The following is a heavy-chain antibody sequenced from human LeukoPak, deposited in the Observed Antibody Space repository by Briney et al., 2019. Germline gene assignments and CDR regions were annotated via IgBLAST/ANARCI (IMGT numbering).Heavy chain of an antibody. V-gene: IGHV1-46*01. CDR1: GYTFTSYY. CDR3: AITGGYYYDSSGYYPYFDC. J-gene: IGHJ4*02. CDR2: INPSGGST. D-gene: IGHD3-22*01. Sequence: ASVKVSCKASGYTFTSYYMHWVRQAPGQGLEWMGIINPSGGSTSYAQKFQGRVTMTRDTSTSTVYMELGSLRSEDTAVYYCAITGGYYYDSSGYYPYFDCWGQGTLVTVSS.